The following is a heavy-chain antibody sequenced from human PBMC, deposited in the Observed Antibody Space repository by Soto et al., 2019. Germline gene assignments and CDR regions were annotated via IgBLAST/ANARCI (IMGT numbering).Heavy chain of an antibody. D-gene: IGHD3-3*01. V-gene: IGHV4-34*01. CDR2: INHTGGT. CDR3: ATRITVFGLLIPPFDP. CDR1: GGSVNGYY. Sequence: SETLSLTCAVYGGSVNGYYWNWIRQPPGKGLEWIGKINHTGGTHYNPSLKSRVTMSVDTSKNQFSLGLSSVTAADTAIYYCATRITVFGLLIPPFDPWGQGTQVTVSS. J-gene: IGHJ5*02.